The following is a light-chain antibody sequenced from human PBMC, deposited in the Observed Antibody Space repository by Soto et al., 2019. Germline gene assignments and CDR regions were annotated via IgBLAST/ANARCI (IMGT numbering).Light chain of an antibody. CDR3: SSYTNINTRACV. V-gene: IGLV2-14*01. CDR2: EVT. Sequence: QSVLTQPASVSGSPGQSITISCTGTSTDVGGHHYVSWYQQHPGKAPKLVIYEVTDRPSGVSNRFSGSKSGNTASLTISGLQAEDEAEYYCSSYTNINTRACVFGTGTKLTVL. J-gene: IGLJ1*01. CDR1: STDVGGHHY.